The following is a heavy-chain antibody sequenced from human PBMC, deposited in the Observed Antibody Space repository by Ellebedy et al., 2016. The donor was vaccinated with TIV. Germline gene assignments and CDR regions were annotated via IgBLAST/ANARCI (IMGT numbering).Heavy chain of an antibody. V-gene: IGHV3-23*01. J-gene: IGHJ3*02. CDR1: GFTFSSYA. D-gene: IGHD3-16*01. CDR3: AKAMGPGGRFDAFDI. Sequence: GESLKISXAASGFTFSSYAMSWVRQAPGKGLEWVSAITGIGTSTYYADSVKGRFTISRDNSKNTLFLQMNSLRAEDTAIYYCAKAMGPGGRFDAFDIWGQGTLVTVSS. CDR2: ITGIGTST.